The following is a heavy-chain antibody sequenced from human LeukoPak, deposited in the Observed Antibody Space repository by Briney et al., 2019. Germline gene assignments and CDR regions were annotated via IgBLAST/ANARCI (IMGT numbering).Heavy chain of an antibody. V-gene: IGHV3-23*01. Sequence: GGSLRLSCEASGFTLSDNWMSWVRQAPGKGLEWVSGISGSGGNTYYADSVKGRFTISRDSSKNTLYLQMNSLRAEDTAVYYCAKVESMIRSIRRGMDVWGQGTTVTVSS. J-gene: IGHJ6*02. D-gene: IGHD3-10*01. CDR1: GFTLSDNW. CDR2: ISGSGGNT. CDR3: AKVESMIRSIRRGMDV.